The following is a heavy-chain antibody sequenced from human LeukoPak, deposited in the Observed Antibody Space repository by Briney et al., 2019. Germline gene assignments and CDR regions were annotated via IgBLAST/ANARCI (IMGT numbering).Heavy chain of an antibody. D-gene: IGHD5-18*01. Sequence: PGGSLRLSCAASGFTFDDYGMSWVRQAPGKGLEWVSGINWNGGSTGYADSVKGRFTISRDNAKNSLYLQMNSLRAEDTAVYYCAKASRFGYSYGPREYFYYMDVWGKGTTVTISS. V-gene: IGHV3-20*04. CDR1: GFTFDDYG. J-gene: IGHJ6*03. CDR2: INWNGGST. CDR3: AKASRFGYSYGPREYFYYMDV.